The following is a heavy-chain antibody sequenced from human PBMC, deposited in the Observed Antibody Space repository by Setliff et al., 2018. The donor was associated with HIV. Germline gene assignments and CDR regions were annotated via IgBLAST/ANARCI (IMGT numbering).Heavy chain of an antibody. Sequence: GGSLRLSCEASGFSFSSYTMNWVRQAPGKGLEWVAVILYDGSNKYYADSVKGRFTISRDNLKKRVYLQMSSLRAEDTAVYYCAKDPRAAVATICDYWGQGTLVTVSS. CDR3: AKDPRAAVATICDY. CDR1: GFSFSSYT. CDR2: ILYDGSNK. J-gene: IGHJ4*02. V-gene: IGHV3-30*04. D-gene: IGHD5-12*01.